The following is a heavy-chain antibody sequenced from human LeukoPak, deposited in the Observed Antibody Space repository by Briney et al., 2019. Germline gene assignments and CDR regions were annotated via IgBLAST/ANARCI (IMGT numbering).Heavy chain of an antibody. V-gene: IGHV3-53*01. CDR2: IYSGGST. CDR3: ARAAGGGGNRFDY. D-gene: IGHD4-23*01. Sequence: GGSLRLSCAASGFTVSDNYMSWVRQAPGKGLEWVSVIYSGGSTYYADSVKGRFSISRDNSKNTLYLQMNSLRAEDTAVYYCARAAGGGGNRFDYWGQGTQVTVSS. J-gene: IGHJ4*02. CDR1: GFTVSDNY.